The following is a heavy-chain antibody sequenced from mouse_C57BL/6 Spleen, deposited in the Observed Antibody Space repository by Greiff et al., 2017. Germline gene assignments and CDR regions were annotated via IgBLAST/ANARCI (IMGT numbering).Heavy chain of an antibody. D-gene: IGHD2-3*01. CDR3: AIYDGYY. V-gene: IGHV1-50*01. Sequence: QVQLQQPGAELVKPGASVKLSCKASGYTFTSYWMQWVKQRPGQGLEWIGEIDPSDSYTNSNQKFKGKATLTVDTSSSTAYMQLSSLTSEDSAVYYCAIYDGYYWGQGTSVTVSS. J-gene: IGHJ4*01. CDR1: GYTFTSYW. CDR2: IDPSDSYT.